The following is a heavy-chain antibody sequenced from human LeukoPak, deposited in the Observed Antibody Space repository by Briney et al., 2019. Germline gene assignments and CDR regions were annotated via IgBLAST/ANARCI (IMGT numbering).Heavy chain of an antibody. CDR3: ATGSGWYSPDY. D-gene: IGHD6-19*01. CDR2: IVVGSGNT. CDR1: EFTFTDSL. J-gene: IGHJ4*02. Sequence: ASVKVSCKASEFTFTDSLMQWVRQARGQRLEWIGRIVVGSGNTNYAQKFQERVTITRDMSTSTAYIELSSLRSEDTAVYYCATGSGWYSPDYWGQGTLVTVSS. V-gene: IGHV1-58*02.